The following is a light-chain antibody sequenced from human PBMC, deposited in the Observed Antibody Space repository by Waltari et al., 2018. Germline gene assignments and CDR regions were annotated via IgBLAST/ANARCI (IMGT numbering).Light chain of an antibody. Sequence: QSALTQPASVSGSPGQSLTISCTGTSSDVGTYNLVSWYQHHPGKAPKLMIYEVPKRPSGVSNRFSGSKSGNTASLTISGLQTEDEADYYCCSYAGSSSWVFGGGTKLTVL. J-gene: IGLJ3*02. CDR1: SSDVGTYNL. CDR2: EVP. CDR3: CSYAGSSSWV. V-gene: IGLV2-23*02.